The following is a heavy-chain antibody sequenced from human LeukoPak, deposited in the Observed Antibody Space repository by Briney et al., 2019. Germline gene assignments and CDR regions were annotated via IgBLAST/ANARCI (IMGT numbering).Heavy chain of an antibody. Sequence: ASVKVSCKASGYTFTSYDINWVRQATGQGLEWMGWMNPNSGNTGYAQKFQGWVTMTRDTSISTAYMELSRLRSDDTAVYYCARRAVAGAAFDIWGQGTMVTVSS. D-gene: IGHD6-19*01. CDR1: GYTFTSYD. J-gene: IGHJ3*02. CDR2: MNPNSGNT. CDR3: ARRAVAGAAFDI. V-gene: IGHV1-8*01.